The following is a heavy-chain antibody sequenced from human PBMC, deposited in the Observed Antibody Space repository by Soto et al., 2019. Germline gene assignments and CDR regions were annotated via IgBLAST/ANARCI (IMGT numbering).Heavy chain of an antibody. D-gene: IGHD4-17*01. CDR1: GFTFSSYT. Sequence: EVHLVESGGGLVKPGGSLRLSCAASGFTFSSYTMNWVRQAPGKGLEWISSISSGSNYIYYADSVKGRFSISRDNAKSSLYLQMNSLRAEDTAAYYCASLNGDYRYYWGQGTLVTVSS. CDR3: ASLNGDYRYY. J-gene: IGHJ4*02. V-gene: IGHV3-21*01. CDR2: ISSGSNYI.